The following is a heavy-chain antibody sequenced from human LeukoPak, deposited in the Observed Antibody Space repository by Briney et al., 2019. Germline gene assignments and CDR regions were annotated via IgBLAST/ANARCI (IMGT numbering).Heavy chain of an antibody. J-gene: IGHJ4*02. CDR3: ARARGGLGRGLDY. D-gene: IGHD7-27*01. CDR2: INPNSGGT. V-gene: IGHV1-2*02. CDR1: GYAFTGYY. Sequence: ASVKVSCKASGYAFTGYYMHWVRQAPGQGLEWMGWINPNSGGTNYAQKFQGRVTMTRDTSISTAYMELSRLRSDDTAVYYCARARGGLGRGLDYWGQGTRVTVSS.